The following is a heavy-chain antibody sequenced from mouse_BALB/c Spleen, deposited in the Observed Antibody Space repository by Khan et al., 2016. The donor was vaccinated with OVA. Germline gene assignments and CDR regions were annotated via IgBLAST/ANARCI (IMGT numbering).Heavy chain of an antibody. Sequence: QVQLKESGAELARPGASVKMSCKASGYTFTTYTIHWVKQRPGQGLEWIGYIIPSNDYTNYNQKFKDRATLTADKSSSTAYMQLSSLTSEDSAVYYGVREGAYNRSDGWFAYWGQGTLVTGSA. CDR3: VREGAYNRSDGWFAY. CDR1: GYTFTTYT. D-gene: IGHD2-14*01. V-gene: IGHV1-4*01. J-gene: IGHJ3*01. CDR2: IIPSNDYT.